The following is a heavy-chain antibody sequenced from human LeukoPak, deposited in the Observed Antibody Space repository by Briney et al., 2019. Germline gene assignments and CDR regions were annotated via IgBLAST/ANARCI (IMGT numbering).Heavy chain of an antibody. CDR1: GFTFSSYW. J-gene: IGHJ4*02. Sequence: GGSLRLSCAASGFTFSSYWMHWVRQAPGKGLVWVSRINSDGSSTSYADSVKGRFTISRDNSKNTLYLQMNSLRAEDTAVYYCARGARYYDSSGYPGDYWGQGTLVTVSS. D-gene: IGHD3-22*01. CDR2: INSDGSST. CDR3: ARGARYYDSSGYPGDY. V-gene: IGHV3-74*01.